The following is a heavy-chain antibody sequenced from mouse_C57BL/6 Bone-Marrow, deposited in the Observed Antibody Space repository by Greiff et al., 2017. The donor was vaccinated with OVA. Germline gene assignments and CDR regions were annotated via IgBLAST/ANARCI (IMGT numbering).Heavy chain of an antibody. CDR1: GFTFSSYG. Sequence: DVQLVESGGDLVKPGGSLKLSCAASGFTFSSYGMSWVRQTPDKRLEWVATISSGGSYTYYPDSVKGRFTISRDNAKNTLYLQMSSLKSEDTAMYYCARPVYDSAGFAYWGQGTLVTVSA. D-gene: IGHD2-4*01. CDR3: ARPVYDSAGFAY. V-gene: IGHV5-6*01. J-gene: IGHJ3*01. CDR2: ISSGGSYT.